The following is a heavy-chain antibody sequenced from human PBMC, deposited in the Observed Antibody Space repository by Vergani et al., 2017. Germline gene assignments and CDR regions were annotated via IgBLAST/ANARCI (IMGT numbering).Heavy chain of an antibody. CDR3: ASGHTIFVVTPMAHDAFDI. Sequence: QVQLQESGPGLVKPSETLSLTCTVSGGSVSSGSYYWSWIRQPPGKGLEWIGYIYYSGSTNYNPSLKSRVTISVDTSKNQFSLKLSSVTAADTAVYYCASGHTIFVVTPMAHDAFDIWGQGTMVTVSS. V-gene: IGHV4-61*01. D-gene: IGHD3-3*01. CDR1: GGSVSSGSYY. J-gene: IGHJ3*02. CDR2: IYYSGST.